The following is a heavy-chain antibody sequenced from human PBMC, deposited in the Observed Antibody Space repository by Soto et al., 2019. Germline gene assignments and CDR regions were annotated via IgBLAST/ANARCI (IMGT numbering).Heavy chain of an antibody. Sequence: EVQLVESGGGLVKPGGSLRLSCAASGFTFSRYGMNWLRQAPGKGLEWVASISSSTSYVYYADSVKGRFSTSRDNAKNILYLEMNSLSAEDTALYYCARESEDLTSNFDYWGQGTLVTVSS. CDR3: ARESEDLTSNFDY. V-gene: IGHV3-21*02. J-gene: IGHJ4*02. CDR1: GFTFSRYG. CDR2: ISSSTSYV.